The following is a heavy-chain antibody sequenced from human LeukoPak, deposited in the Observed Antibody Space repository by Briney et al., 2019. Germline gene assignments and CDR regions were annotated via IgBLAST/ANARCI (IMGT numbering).Heavy chain of an antibody. J-gene: IGHJ4*02. CDR3: AVGGLAGDY. V-gene: IGHV4-61*02. CDR1: GGSISSGSYY. CDR2: IHTSGST. Sequence: SETLSLTCTVSGGSISSGSYYWSWIRQPAGKGLEWIGRIHTSGSTNYNPSLKSRVTISVDTSKNQFSLKLSSVTAADTAVYYCAVGGLAGDYWGQGTLVTVSS.